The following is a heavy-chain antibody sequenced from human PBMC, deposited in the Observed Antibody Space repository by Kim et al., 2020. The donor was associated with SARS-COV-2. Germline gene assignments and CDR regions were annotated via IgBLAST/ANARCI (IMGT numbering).Heavy chain of an antibody. CDR1: GFTFSSYA. V-gene: IGHV3-23*01. D-gene: IGHD3-10*01. Sequence: GGSLRLSCAASGFTFSSYAMSWVRQAPGKGLEWVSAISCSGSSKYYADSVKGRFTISRDNSKNTLYLQMNSLRAEDTAVYYCAKDSGSGSYYNDYWGQGTLVTVSS. CDR3: AKDSGSGSYYNDY. J-gene: IGHJ4*02. CDR2: ISCSGSSK.